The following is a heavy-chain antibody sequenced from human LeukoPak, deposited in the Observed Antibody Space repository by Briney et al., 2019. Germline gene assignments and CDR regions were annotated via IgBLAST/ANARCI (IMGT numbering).Heavy chain of an antibody. J-gene: IGHJ5*02. CDR1: GGTFSKYT. CDR2: ITPLFGTA. Sequence: GASVKVSCKASGGTFSKYTISWVRQRPGQGLEWMGGITPLFGTANYAQKLQGRVTMTTDTSTSTAYMELRSLRSDDTAVYYCARDRVESYYELPSWFDPWGQGTLVTVSS. V-gene: IGHV1-69*05. D-gene: IGHD3-22*01. CDR3: ARDRVESYYELPSWFDP.